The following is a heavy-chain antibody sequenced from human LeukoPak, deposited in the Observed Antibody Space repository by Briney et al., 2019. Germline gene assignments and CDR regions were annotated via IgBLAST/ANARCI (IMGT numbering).Heavy chain of an antibody. V-gene: IGHV4-39*07. CDR1: GGSISSSSYY. J-gene: IGHJ4*02. CDR2: IYYSGST. D-gene: IGHD3-9*01. Sequence: SETLSLTCTVSGGSISSSSYYWGWIRQPPGKGLEWIGSIYYSGSTYYNPSLKSRVTISVDTSNNQFSLKLSSVTAADTAVYYCASGGYDILTGYSNHYLDYWGQGTLVTVSS. CDR3: ASGGYDILTGYSNHYLDY.